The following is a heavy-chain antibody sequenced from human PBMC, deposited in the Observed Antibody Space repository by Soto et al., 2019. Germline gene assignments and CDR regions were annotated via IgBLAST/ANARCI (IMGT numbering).Heavy chain of an antibody. CDR3: ARTFLWGYCSSTSCLTFGFDP. Sequence: SGPTLVNPTQTLTLTCTFSGFSLSTSGMCVSWIRQPPGKALEWLARIDWDDDKYYSTSLKTRLTISKDTSKNQVVLTMTNMDPVDTATYYCARTFLWGYCSSTSCLTFGFDPWGQGTLVTVSS. V-gene: IGHV2-70*11. CDR2: IDWDDDK. J-gene: IGHJ5*02. D-gene: IGHD2-2*01. CDR1: GFSLSTSGMC.